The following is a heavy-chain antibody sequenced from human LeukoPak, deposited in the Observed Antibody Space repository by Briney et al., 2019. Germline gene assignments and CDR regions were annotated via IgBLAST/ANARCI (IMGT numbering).Heavy chain of an antibody. D-gene: IGHD6-19*01. CDR1: GYSFSTYW. V-gene: IGHV5-51*01. Sequence: GESLKISCKGSGYSFSTYWIGWVRQMPGKGLEWMGIIYPGDSDTRYSPSFQGQVTISADKSISTAYLQWSSLEASDTAMYYCARRGYRSGANAFDIWGQGTMVTVSS. CDR2: IYPGDSDT. CDR3: ARRGYRSGANAFDI. J-gene: IGHJ3*02.